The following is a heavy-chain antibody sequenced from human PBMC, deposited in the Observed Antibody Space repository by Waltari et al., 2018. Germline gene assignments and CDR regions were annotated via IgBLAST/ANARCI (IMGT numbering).Heavy chain of an antibody. CDR2: IIPILGRA. Sequence: QVQLVQSGAEVKKPGSSVKVSCKASGGTFSSYTISWVRQAPGQGLEWMGRIIPILGRANYAQKFQGRVTITADKSTSTAYMELSSLRSEDTAVYYCARDPINPAEYYYYGMDVWGQGTTVTVSS. V-gene: IGHV1-69*08. CDR3: ARDPINPAEYYYYGMDV. CDR1: GGTFSSYT. J-gene: IGHJ6*02.